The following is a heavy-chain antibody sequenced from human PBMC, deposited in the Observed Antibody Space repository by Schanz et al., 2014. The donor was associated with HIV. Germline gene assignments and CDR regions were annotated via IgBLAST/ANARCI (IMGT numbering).Heavy chain of an antibody. CDR3: ARDSPVAAGTLDF. J-gene: IGHJ4*02. CDR2: MNPNSGNT. CDR1: GYTLTELS. V-gene: IGHV1-8*01. D-gene: IGHD6-13*01. Sequence: QVQLVQSGAEVKKPGASVKVSCKVSGYTLTELSIHWVRQAPGKGLEWMGWMNPNSGNTGYAQKFQGRVTMTRNTSINTAYMELSSLRSEDTAVYYCARDSPVAAGTLDFWGQGTLVTVSS.